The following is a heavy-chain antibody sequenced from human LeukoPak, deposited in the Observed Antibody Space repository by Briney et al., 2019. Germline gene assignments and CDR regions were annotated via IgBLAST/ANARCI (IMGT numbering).Heavy chain of an antibody. J-gene: IGHJ6*03. CDR2: IIPIFGTA. D-gene: IGHD3-16*02. CDR3: ARDVYDYVWGSYHSRYYYYYMDV. Sequence: GASVKVSCKASGYTFNNYGISGVRQAPGQGLEWMGGIIPIFGTANYAQKFQGRVTITADKSTSTAYMELCSLRSEDTAVYYCARDVYDYVWGSYHSRYYYYYMDVWGKGATVTVSS. CDR1: GYTFNNYG. V-gene: IGHV1-69*06.